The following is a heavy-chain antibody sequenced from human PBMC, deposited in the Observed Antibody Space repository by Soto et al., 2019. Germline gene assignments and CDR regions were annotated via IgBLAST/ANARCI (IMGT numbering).Heavy chain of an antibody. CDR3: ARTWIRYGPTDY. CDR1: GFALDSYG. V-gene: IGHV3-21*01. CDR2: ISGSSGNI. Sequence: PGGSLRLSCEASGFALDSYGMNWVRQAPGKGLEWVGFISGSSGNIFYGDSVRGRFTISRDNAKKSVYLQMNSLRVEDTAVYYCARTWIRYGPTDYWGQGTLVTVSS. J-gene: IGHJ4*02. D-gene: IGHD2-2*03.